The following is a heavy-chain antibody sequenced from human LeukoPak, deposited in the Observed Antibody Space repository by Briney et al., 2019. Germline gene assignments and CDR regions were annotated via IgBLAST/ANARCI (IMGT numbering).Heavy chain of an antibody. Sequence: SETLSLTCTVSGGSISSYYWSWIRQSPVKGLEWIWYIFPSGSAFYNPSLESRVTISLDTSENQFSLTLSSVTAADTAVYYCARRNHYFYYMDVWGKGTTVTVSS. CDR3: ARRNHYFYYMDV. J-gene: IGHJ6*03. CDR1: GGSISSYY. CDR2: IFPSGSA. V-gene: IGHV4-4*09.